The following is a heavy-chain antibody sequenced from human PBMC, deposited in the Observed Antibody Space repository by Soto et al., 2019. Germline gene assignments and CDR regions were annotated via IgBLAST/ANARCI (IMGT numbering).Heavy chain of an antibody. CDR3: TRQTDAVQWLVVPTDYNFDY. CDR1: GFTFGGSA. D-gene: IGHD6-19*01. Sequence: AGWSLRLSCAASGFTFGGSAMHWVRQASGKGLEWVGHIRSKTNSYATAYAESVNGRLTISRDDSMNTAYLQMNSLKTEDTAVYFCTRQTDAVQWLVVPTDYNFDYWGQGT. V-gene: IGHV3-73*01. J-gene: IGHJ4*02. CDR2: IRSKTNSYAT.